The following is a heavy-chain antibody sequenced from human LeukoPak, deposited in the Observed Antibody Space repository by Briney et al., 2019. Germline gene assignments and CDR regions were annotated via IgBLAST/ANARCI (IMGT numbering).Heavy chain of an antibody. D-gene: IGHD3-16*01. J-gene: IGHJ2*01. CDR3: ASSRDLYLDAFTSYWYFDV. Sequence: SETLSLTCAVYGASFRAYYWSWIRQAPGKGLEWIGEINDSGHGRYNASLKSRVTMSVDTSTNQLSLKLKSVTAADTAVYYCASSRDLYLDAFTSYWYFDVWGRGSLVTVSS. CDR2: INDSGHG. CDR1: GASFRAYY. V-gene: IGHV4-34*01.